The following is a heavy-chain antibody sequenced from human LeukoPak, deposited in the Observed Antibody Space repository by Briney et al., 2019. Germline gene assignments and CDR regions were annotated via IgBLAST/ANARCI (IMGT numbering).Heavy chain of an antibody. CDR2: INHSGST. D-gene: IGHD1-1*01. V-gene: IGHV4-34*01. CDR1: GGSFSGYY. Sequence: SDTVSLTCAVYGGSFSGYYWSWIRQPPGKGLEWIGEINHSGSTNYNPSLKSRVTISVDTTKNHFSLKLRSVTAADTAVYYCARSAWNFDYWGEGTLVTVS. CDR3: ARSAWNFDY. J-gene: IGHJ4*02.